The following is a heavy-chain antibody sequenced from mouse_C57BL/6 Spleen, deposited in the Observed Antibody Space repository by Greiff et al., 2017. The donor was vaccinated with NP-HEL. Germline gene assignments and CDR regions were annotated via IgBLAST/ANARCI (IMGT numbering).Heavy chain of an antibody. J-gene: IGHJ2*01. CDR2: ISYDGSN. CDR1: GYSITSGYY. Sequence: VQLKESGPGLVKPSQSLSLTCSVTGYSITSGYYWNWIRQFPGNKLEWMGYISYDGSNNYNPSLKNRISITRDTSKNQFFLKLNSVTTEDTATYYCARCPNYDYPDYWGQGTTLTVSS. V-gene: IGHV3-6*01. D-gene: IGHD2-4*01. CDR3: ARCPNYDYPDY.